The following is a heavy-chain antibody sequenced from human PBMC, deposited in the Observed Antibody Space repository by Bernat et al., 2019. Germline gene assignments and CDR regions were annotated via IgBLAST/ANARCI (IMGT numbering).Heavy chain of an antibody. J-gene: IGHJ4*02. Sequence: QVQLVQSGAEVKKPGASVKVSCKASGYTFTGYYMHWVRQAPGQGLEWMGWINPNSGGTNYAQKFQGWVPMTRDTSISTAYMELRRLRSDDTAVYYCARVLSYSSSWGEYYFDYRGQGTLVTVSS. CDR3: ARVLSYSSSWGEYYFDY. CDR2: INPNSGGT. CDR1: GYTFTGYY. V-gene: IGHV1-2*04. D-gene: IGHD6-6*01.